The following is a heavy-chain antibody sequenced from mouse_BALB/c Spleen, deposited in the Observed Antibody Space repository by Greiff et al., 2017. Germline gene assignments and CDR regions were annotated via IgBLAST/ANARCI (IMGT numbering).Heavy chain of an antibody. J-gene: IGHJ3*01. CDR2: INPYNDGT. D-gene: IGHD2-3*01. V-gene: IGHV1-14*01. CDR3: ARGGLGYSAWFAY. CDR1: GYTFTSYV. Sequence: VQLQQSGPELVKPGASVKMSCKASGYTFTSYVMHWVKQKPGQGLEWIGYINPYNDGTKYNEKFKGKATLTSDKSSSTAYMELSSLTSEDSAVYYCARGGLGYSAWFAYWGQGTLVTVSA.